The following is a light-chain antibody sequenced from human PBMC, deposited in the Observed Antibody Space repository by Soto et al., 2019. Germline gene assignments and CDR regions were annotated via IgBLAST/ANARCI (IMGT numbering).Light chain of an antibody. Sequence: DIQMTQSPSTLSGSVGDRVTITCRASQTISSWLAWYQQKPGKAPKLLIYKASTLKSGVPSRFSGSGSGTEFTFTISSLQSEDFAVYYCQQYNNWPITFGQGTRLEIK. CDR2: KAS. V-gene: IGKV1-5*03. J-gene: IGKJ5*01. CDR1: QTISSW. CDR3: QQYNNWPIT.